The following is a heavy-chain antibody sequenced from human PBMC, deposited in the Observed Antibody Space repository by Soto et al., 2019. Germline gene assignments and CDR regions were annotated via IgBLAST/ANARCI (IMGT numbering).Heavy chain of an antibody. CDR3: ARGMATVPYYYYYYMDV. J-gene: IGHJ6*03. D-gene: IGHD4-4*01. V-gene: IGHV1-8*01. CDR2: MNPNSGNT. Sequence: ASVKVSCKASGYTFTSYDINWVRQATGQGLEWMGWMNPNSGNTGYAQKFQGRVTITADKSTSTAYMELSSLRSEDTAVYYCARGMATVPYYYYYYMDVSGKATTVTVSS. CDR1: GYTFTSYD.